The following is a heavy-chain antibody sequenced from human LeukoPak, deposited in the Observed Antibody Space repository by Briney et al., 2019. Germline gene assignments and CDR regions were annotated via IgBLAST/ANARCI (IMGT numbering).Heavy chain of an antibody. J-gene: IGHJ4*02. CDR1: GGTFSSYA. CDR3: ARGVAVRIDYDFWEGPFDY. V-gene: IGHV1-69*05. D-gene: IGHD3-3*01. CDR2: IIPIFGTA. Sequence: SVKVSCKASGGTFSSYAISWVRQAPGQGLEWMGGIIPIFGTANYAQKFQGRVTITTDESTSTAYMELSSLRSEDTAVYYCARGVAVRIDYDFWEGPFDYWGQGTLVTVSS.